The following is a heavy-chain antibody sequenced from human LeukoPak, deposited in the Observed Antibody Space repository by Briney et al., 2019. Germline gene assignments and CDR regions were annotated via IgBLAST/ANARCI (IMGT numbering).Heavy chain of an antibody. J-gene: IGHJ4*02. CDR1: GFTFSSYA. Sequence: GGSLRLSCAASGFTFSSYAMRWLRQAPGKGLEGVSAISGSGGSTYYADSVKGRFTISRDNSKNTLYLKMNSLRAEDPAVSYCANGKYPCHQFYFDYWGQRTLVTASS. CDR2: ISGSGGST. CDR3: ANGKYPCHQFYFDY. D-gene: IGHD5-24*01. V-gene: IGHV3-23*01.